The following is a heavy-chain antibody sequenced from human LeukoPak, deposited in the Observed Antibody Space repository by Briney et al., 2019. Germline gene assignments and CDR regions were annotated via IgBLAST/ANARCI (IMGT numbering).Heavy chain of an antibody. CDR2: ITSNGGTT. Sequence: GGSLRLSCAASGFTFSSYSMVWVRQAPGKGLEYVSGITSNGGTTYYGNSVKGRFTISRDNSRDTLYLQMGSLRTEDMAVYYCARGIRWASDYWGQGTPVTVAS. J-gene: IGHJ4*02. V-gene: IGHV3-64*01. CDR3: ARGIRWASDY. CDR1: GFTFSSYS. D-gene: IGHD4-23*01.